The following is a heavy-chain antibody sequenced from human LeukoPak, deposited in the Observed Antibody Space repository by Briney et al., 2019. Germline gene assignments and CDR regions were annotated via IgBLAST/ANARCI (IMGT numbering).Heavy chain of an antibody. J-gene: IGHJ4*02. D-gene: IGHD3-22*01. V-gene: IGHV3-30*18. CDR1: GFTFSSYG. Sequence: GGSLRLSCAASGFTFSSYGMHWVRQAPGKGLEWVAVISYDGSNKYYADSVKGRFTTSRDNSKNTLYLQMNSLRAEDTAVYYCAKEGIVVVITPYYFDYWGQGTLVTVSS. CDR2: ISYDGSNK. CDR3: AKEGIVVVITPYYFDY.